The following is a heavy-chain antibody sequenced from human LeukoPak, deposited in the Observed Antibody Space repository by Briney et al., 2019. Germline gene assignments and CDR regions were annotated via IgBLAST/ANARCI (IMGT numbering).Heavy chain of an antibody. V-gene: IGHV4-59*02. CDR2: IDYSGSP. CDR3: ARGSGTTGTIYMDV. CDR1: GGSVRPYF. J-gene: IGHJ6*03. D-gene: IGHD1-1*01. Sequence: SETLSLTCTVPGGSVRPYFWNWIRQSPGKGLEWLAFIDYSGSPSYTPSLNSRATISTDTSKSQFSLRLSSVTAADTAVYYCARGSGTTGTIYMDVWGKGITVTVS.